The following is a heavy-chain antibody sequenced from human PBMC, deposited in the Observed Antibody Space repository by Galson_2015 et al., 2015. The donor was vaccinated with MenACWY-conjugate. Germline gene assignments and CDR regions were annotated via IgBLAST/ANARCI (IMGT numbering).Heavy chain of an antibody. J-gene: IGHJ5*01. V-gene: IGHV3-74*01. D-gene: IGHD1-26*01. CDR2: INTDGDKT. CDR3: ARDRRGTYYVPDNWFDY. Sequence: SLRLSCAASGFTFGSSWMHWVRQAPGKGLLWVSRINTDGDKTTYADSVKGRFTISRDNAKNTLYLQMDSLRAEDTAVYYCARDRRGTYYVPDNWFDYWGQGTLVTVSS. CDR1: GFTFGSSW.